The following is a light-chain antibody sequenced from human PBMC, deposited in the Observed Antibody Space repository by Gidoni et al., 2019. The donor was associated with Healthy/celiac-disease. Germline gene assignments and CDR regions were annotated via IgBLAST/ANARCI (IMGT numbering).Light chain of an antibody. V-gene: IGKV2-28*01. Sequence: DIVMTQSPLSLPVTPGEPASISCRSSQSLLHSNVYHFLDWYLQKPGQSPQVLIYLGSNRATGVPDRFSGSGSGTDFTLRISRVEAEDVGVYYCMQGLQIPRTFGQGTKVEIK. J-gene: IGKJ1*01. CDR2: LGS. CDR3: MQGLQIPRT. CDR1: QSLLHSNVYHF.